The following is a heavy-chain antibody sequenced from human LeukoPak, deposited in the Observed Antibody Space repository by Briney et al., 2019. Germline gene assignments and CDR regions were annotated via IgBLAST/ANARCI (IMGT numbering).Heavy chain of an antibody. CDR3: AEDSVPFAENSWFDH. D-gene: IGHD3-16*01. CDR1: GFSFSMFW. Sequence: GGSLRLSCAASGFSFSMFWMTWVRQAPGKGPEWVATLSDDGSQKFYLDSVKGRFTISRDNGKNSVFLQMSSLRAEDSALYYCAEDSVPFAENSWFDHWGQGILVTVSS. J-gene: IGHJ5*02. CDR2: LSDDGSQK. V-gene: IGHV3-7*01.